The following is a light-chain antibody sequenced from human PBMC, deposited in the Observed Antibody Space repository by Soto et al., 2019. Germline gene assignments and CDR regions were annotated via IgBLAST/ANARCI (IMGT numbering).Light chain of an antibody. CDR2: DND. V-gene: IGLV1-51*01. J-gene: IGLJ3*02. CDR3: GTWDSRLSAVV. CDR1: TSNIVNNY. Sequence: QSVLTQPPSVSAAPGQKVTISCSGSTSNIVNNYVSWYQQLPGTAPKLLIFDNDRRPSGIPDRFSGSKSGTSATLGITGLQTGDEADYYCGTWDSRLSAVVVGGGTKLTVL.